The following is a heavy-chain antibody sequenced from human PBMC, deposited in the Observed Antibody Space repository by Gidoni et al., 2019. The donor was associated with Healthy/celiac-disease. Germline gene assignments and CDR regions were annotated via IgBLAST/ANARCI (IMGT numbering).Heavy chain of an antibody. CDR1: GFTFSSYG. V-gene: IGHV3-33*01. CDR3: AREGRDGMDV. CDR2: IWYDGSNK. Sequence: QVQLVESGGGVVQPGRSLRLSCAASGFTFSSYGMHWVRQAPGKGLGWVAVIWYDGSNKYYADSVKGRFTISRDNYKNTLYLQMNSLRAEDTAVYYCAREGRDGMDVWGQGTTVTVSS. J-gene: IGHJ6*02.